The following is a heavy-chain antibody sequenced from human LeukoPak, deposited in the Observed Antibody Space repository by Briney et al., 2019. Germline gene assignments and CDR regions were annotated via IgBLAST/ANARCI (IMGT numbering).Heavy chain of an antibody. CDR1: GFTFSSYA. Sequence: RRSLRLSCAASGFTFSSYAMHWVRQAPGKGLEWVAVISYDGSNKYYADSVKGRFTISRDNSKSTLHLQMNSLRAEDTAVYYCASSYSPSGIQDYWGQGTLVTVSS. D-gene: IGHD5-18*01. CDR2: ISYDGSNK. CDR3: ASSYSPSGIQDY. V-gene: IGHV3-30-3*01. J-gene: IGHJ4*02.